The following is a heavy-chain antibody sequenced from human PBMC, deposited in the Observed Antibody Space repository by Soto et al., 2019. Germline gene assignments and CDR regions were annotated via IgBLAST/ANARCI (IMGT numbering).Heavy chain of an antibody. CDR1: GGSFSDYS. V-gene: IGHV4-34*01. Sequence: SETLSLTCAVYGGSFSDYSWSWIRQPPGKGLEWIGEINHSGSTNYNPSLKSRVTISVDTSKNQFSLKLSSVTAADTAVYYCESGAVDGHGYNYDSWGQGTLVTVSS. J-gene: IGHJ4*02. D-gene: IGHD5-12*01. CDR2: INHSGST. CDR3: ESGAVDGHGYNYDS.